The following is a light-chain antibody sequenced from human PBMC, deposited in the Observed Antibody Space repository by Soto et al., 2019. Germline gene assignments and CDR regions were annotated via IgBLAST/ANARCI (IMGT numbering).Light chain of an antibody. CDR2: GAT. J-gene: IGKJ4*01. Sequence: EIVMTQSPATLSVSPGERVTLSCRARQSVSNNLAWYQQKPGQAPRLLIYGATATATGIPARFSGSGYGTAFTLTISSLQSEDFAVYYCQQHNDWPLTFGGGTKVEIK. V-gene: IGKV3-15*01. CDR3: QQHNDWPLT. CDR1: QSVSNN.